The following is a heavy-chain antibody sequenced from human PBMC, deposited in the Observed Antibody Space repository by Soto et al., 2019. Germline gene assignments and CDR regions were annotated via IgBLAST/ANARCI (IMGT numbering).Heavy chain of an antibody. CDR3: AKDIAAAGLVGGWLGRNYYSAMDL. D-gene: IGHD6-13*01. Sequence: PGGSLRLSCAASGFTFSSYGMHWVRQAPGKGLEWVAVISYDGSNKYYADSVKGRFTISRDNSKNTLYLQMNSLRAEDTAVYYCAKDIAAAGLVGGWLGRNYYSAMDLWGQVTTVTVSS. J-gene: IGHJ6*02. CDR2: ISYDGSNK. V-gene: IGHV3-30*18. CDR1: GFTFSSYG.